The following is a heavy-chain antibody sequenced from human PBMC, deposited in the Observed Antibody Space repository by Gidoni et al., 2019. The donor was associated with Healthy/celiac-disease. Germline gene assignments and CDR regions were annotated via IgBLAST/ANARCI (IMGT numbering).Heavy chain of an antibody. V-gene: IGHV3-30*18. CDR2: ISDDGSNK. D-gene: IGHD3-16*01. CDR1: GFTFSSYG. CDR3: AKWGRLAGFDY. Sequence: QVQLVESGGGVVQPGRSLRLSCAPSGFTFSSYGMHWVRQAPGKGLEWVAVISDDGSNKYYADSVKGRFTISRDNSKNTLYLQMNSLRAEDTAVYYCAKWGRLAGFDYWGQGTLVTVSS. J-gene: IGHJ4*02.